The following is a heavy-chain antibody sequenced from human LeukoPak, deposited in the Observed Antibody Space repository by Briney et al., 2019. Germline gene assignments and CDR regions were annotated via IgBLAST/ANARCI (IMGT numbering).Heavy chain of an antibody. CDR3: ARGIVGATSGNDFDY. Sequence: GGSLRLSCAASGFTFSSYSMIWVRQAPGKGLEWVSSISSSSSYIYYADSVKGRFTISRDNAKNSLYLQMNSLRAEDTAVYYCARGIVGATSGNDFDYWGQGTLVTVSS. D-gene: IGHD1-26*01. CDR2: ISSSSSYI. J-gene: IGHJ4*02. V-gene: IGHV3-21*01. CDR1: GFTFSSYS.